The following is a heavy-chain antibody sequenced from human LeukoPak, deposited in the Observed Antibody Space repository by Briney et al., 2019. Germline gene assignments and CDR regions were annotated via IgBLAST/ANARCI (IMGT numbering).Heavy chain of an antibody. CDR1: GGSISSYY. Sequence: SETLSLTCTVSGGSISSYYWSWIRQPPGKGLEWIGYIYYSGSTNYNPSPKSRVTISLDTSKNQFSLKLSSVTAADTAVYYCARHGTYGDYGRNLYYGMDVWGEGTTVSVFS. V-gene: IGHV4-59*08. D-gene: IGHD4-17*01. CDR3: ARHGTYGDYGRNLYYGMDV. J-gene: IGHJ6*04. CDR2: IYYSGST.